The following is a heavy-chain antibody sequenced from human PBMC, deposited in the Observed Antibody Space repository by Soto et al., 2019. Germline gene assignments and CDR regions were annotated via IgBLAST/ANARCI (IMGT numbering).Heavy chain of an antibody. CDR2: ISAYNGNT. J-gene: IGHJ6*02. V-gene: IGHV1-18*01. D-gene: IGHD3-22*01. CDR3: ARDYERPAPYYYYGMDV. Sequence: QVQLVQSGAEVKKPGASVKVSCKASGYTFTSYGISWVRQAPGQGLEWMGWISAYNGNTNYAQKLQGRVTMTTDTSTSTDYMELRSLRSDDTAVYYCARDYERPAPYYYYGMDVWGQWTTVTVSS. CDR1: GYTFTSYG.